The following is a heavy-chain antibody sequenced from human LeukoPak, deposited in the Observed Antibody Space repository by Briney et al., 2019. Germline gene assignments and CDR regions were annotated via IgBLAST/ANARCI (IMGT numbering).Heavy chain of an antibody. CDR2: IYSGGNT. D-gene: IGHD7-27*01. J-gene: IGHJ3*02. V-gene: IGHV3-53*01. Sequence: PGGSLRPSCAASGFTVNTNYISWVRQAPGKGLEWVSIIYSGGNTYYADSVKGRFTISRDNSKNTLYLQMNTLRVEDTAMYYCTRYWGSGNAFDIWGQGTMVTVSS. CDR1: GFTVNTNY. CDR3: TRYWGSGNAFDI.